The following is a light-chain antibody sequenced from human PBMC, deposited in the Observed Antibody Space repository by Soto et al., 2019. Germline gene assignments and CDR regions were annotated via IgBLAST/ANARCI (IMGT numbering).Light chain of an antibody. CDR2: AAS. CDR1: QSISSY. V-gene: IGKV1-39*01. J-gene: IGKJ1*01. Sequence: DLQMTQSPSSLSASVGDRVTITCRASQSISSYLNWYQQKPGKAPKLLIYAASSLQSGVPSRFSGSGSGTDFTPTISSLQPEDFATYYCQQSYSTPWTFGQGTKVDIK. CDR3: QQSYSTPWT.